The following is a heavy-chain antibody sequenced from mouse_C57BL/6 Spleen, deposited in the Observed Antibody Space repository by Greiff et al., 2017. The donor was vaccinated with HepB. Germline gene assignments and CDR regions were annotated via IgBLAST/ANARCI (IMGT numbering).Heavy chain of an antibody. D-gene: IGHD1-2*01. CDR1: GYTFTSYW. CDR3: AKPSSITTYAMDY. CDR2: INPSNGGT. J-gene: IGHJ4*01. Sequence: QVQLKQPGTELVKPGASVKLSCKASGYTFTSYWMHWVKQRPGQGLEWIGNINPSNGGTNYNEKFKSKATLTVDKSSSTAYMQLSSLTSEDSAVYYCAKPSSITTYAMDYWGQGTSVTVSS. V-gene: IGHV1-53*01.